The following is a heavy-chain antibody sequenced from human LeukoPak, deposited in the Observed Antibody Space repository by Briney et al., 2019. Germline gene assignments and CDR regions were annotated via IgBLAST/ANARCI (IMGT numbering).Heavy chain of an antibody. J-gene: IGHJ4*02. CDR2: IKQDGSEK. Sequence: GGSLRLSCAASGFPFTSYWMSWVRQAPGKGLEWVANIKQDGSEKYYVDSVKGRFTISRDNSKNSLYLQMNSLRAEDTAVYYCAKRASGSGTSLYYFDYWGQGTLVTVSS. D-gene: IGHD3-10*01. CDR1: GFPFTSYW. CDR3: AKRASGSGTSLYYFDY. V-gene: IGHV3-7*05.